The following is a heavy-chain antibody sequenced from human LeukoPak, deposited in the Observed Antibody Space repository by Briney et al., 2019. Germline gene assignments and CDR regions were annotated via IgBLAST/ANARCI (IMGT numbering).Heavy chain of an antibody. CDR3: ARDRSRMDV. Sequence: GGSLRLSCAASGFSFSTYGMHWGPEAPGRGLEWVAVMWSDRITKYFGDSVKGRFTISRDNSKNTLYLQMNSLTADDTGVYYCARDRSRMDVWGQGTTVTVSS. V-gene: IGHV3-33*01. J-gene: IGHJ6*02. CDR2: MWSDRITK. CDR1: GFSFSTYG. D-gene: IGHD1-26*01.